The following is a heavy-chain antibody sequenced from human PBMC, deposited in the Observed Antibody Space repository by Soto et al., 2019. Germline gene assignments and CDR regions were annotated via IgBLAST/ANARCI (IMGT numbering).Heavy chain of an antibody. CDR3: AKDFYGIGWLQKPFDY. CDR1: GFTFSSYA. Sequence: GGSLRLSCAASGFTFSSYAMSWVRQAPGKGLEWVSAISGSGGSTYYADSVKGRFTISRDNSKNTLYLQMNSLRAEDTAVYYCAKDFYGIGWLQKPFDYWGQGTLVTVSS. J-gene: IGHJ4*02. D-gene: IGHD5-12*01. V-gene: IGHV3-23*01. CDR2: ISGSGGST.